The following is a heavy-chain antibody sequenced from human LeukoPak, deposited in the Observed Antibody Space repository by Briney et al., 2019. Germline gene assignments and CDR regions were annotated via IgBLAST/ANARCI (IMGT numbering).Heavy chain of an antibody. Sequence: ASVKVSCKASGYTFTSYGISWVRQAPGQGLEWMGWISAYNGNTNYAQKLQGRVTMTTDTSTSTAYIELRSLRSDDTAVYYCARDHYGDQGPFDYWGQGTLVTVSS. J-gene: IGHJ4*02. CDR1: GYTFTSYG. CDR3: ARDHYGDQGPFDY. V-gene: IGHV1-18*01. CDR2: ISAYNGNT. D-gene: IGHD4-17*01.